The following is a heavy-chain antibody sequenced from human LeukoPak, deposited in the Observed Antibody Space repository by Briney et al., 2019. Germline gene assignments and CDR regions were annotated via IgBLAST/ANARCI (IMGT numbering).Heavy chain of an antibody. V-gene: IGHV4-4*02. J-gene: IGHJ4*02. Sequence: SETLSLTCAVSGGSISSSNWWSWVRQPPGKGLEWIGEIYHSGSTNYNPSLKSRVTISVDKSKNQFSLKLSSVTAADTAVYYCAQSGWSSSWYFDYWGQGTLVTVSS. CDR2: IYHSGST. CDR3: AQSGWSSSWYFDY. CDR1: GGSISSSNW. D-gene: IGHD6-13*01.